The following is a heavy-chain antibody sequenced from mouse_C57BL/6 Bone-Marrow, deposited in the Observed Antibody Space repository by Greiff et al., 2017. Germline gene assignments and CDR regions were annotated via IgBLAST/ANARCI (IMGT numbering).Heavy chain of an antibody. Sequence: VQLQQSGPGLVQPSQSLSITCTVSGFSLTSYGVHWVRQSPGKGLEWLGVIWSGGSTDYTAAFISRLSISKDNSKSQVFFKMNRLQADDTAIYYGARNDGSSPAWFAYWGQGTLVTVSA. CDR3: ARNDGSSPAWFAY. V-gene: IGHV2-2*01. CDR1: GFSLTSYG. D-gene: IGHD1-1*01. J-gene: IGHJ3*01. CDR2: IWSGGST.